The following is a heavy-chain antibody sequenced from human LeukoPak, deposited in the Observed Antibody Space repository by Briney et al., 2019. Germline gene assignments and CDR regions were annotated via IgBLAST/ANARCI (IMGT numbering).Heavy chain of an antibody. V-gene: IGHV3-53*01. CDR1: GFTVSGYF. J-gene: IGHJ4*02. CDR2: IYSIGFGGNT. CDR3: AREMGGAQHYFDY. Sequence: SGGSLRLSCAAPGFTVSGYFMSWVRQAPGKGLEWVATIYSIGFGGNTYYGDSVKGRFTISRDNSKNTVYLQMNTLRTADTAVYYCAREMGGAQHYFDYWGQGTLVTVSS. D-gene: IGHD1-26*01.